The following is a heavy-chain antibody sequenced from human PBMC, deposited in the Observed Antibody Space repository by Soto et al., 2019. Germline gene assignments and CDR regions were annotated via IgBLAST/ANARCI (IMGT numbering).Heavy chain of an antibody. Sequence: PGGSLRVSCEASGFTFNNYAMIWVRQAPGKGLEWVSSVSGSGGSTYYADSVKGRFTISRDNSKTTVYLQMNTLRAEDTAVYYCAKSHSYCGGNCYPSYFDYWGQGSLVTVSS. V-gene: IGHV3-23*01. J-gene: IGHJ4*02. CDR1: GFTFNNYA. CDR3: AKSHSYCGGNCYPSYFDY. D-gene: IGHD2-21*02. CDR2: VSGSGGST.